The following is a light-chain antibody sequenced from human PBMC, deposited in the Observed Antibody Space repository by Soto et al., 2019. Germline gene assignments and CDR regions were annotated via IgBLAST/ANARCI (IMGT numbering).Light chain of an antibody. J-gene: IGLJ1*01. Sequence: QSALTQPASVSGSPGQSITISCTGTSSDVGGYNYVPWYQQHPGKAPKLMIYEVSNRPSGVSNRFSGSKSVNTASLTISGLQAEDEADYYCSSYTSSSIDYVFGTGTKLTVL. CDR3: SSYTSSSIDYV. CDR1: SSDVGGYNY. V-gene: IGLV2-14*01. CDR2: EVS.